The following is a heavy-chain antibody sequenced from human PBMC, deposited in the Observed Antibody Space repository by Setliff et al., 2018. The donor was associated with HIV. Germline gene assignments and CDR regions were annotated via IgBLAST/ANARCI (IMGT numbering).Heavy chain of an antibody. CDR1: GDSISSGGYQ. D-gene: IGHD3-3*01. J-gene: IGHJ6*03. V-gene: IGHV4-31*03. Sequence: SETLFLTCTVSGDSISSGGYQWTWIRQHPGKGLEYIGYISYSGSTDSNPSLKSRLTMSVDTSKNQFFLKLNSTTAADTAVYYCARATYILHFFEWSPHSSLYYYYMDVWGKGTTVTVSS. CDR2: ISYSGST. CDR3: ARATYILHFFEWSPHSSLYYYYMDV.